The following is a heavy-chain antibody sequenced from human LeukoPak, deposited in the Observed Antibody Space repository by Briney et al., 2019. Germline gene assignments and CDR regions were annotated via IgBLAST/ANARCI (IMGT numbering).Heavy chain of an antibody. Sequence: SETLSLTRTVSGGSISSSSYYWGWIRQPPGKGLEWIGSIYYSGSTYYNPSLKSRVTISVDTSKNQFSLKLSSVTAADTAVYYCARLDIVVVPAAMPCWFDPWGQGTLVTVSS. D-gene: IGHD2-2*01. V-gene: IGHV4-39*01. CDR2: IYYSGST. CDR1: GGSISSSSYY. J-gene: IGHJ5*02. CDR3: ARLDIVVVPAAMPCWFDP.